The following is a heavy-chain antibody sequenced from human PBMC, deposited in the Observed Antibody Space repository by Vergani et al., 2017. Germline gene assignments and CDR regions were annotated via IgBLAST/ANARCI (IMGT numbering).Heavy chain of an antibody. J-gene: IGHJ2*01. V-gene: IGHV3-9*01. CDR2: ISWNSGSI. CDR3: AKDHYDFWSGYPNLSPFDL. Sequence: EVELVESGGGLVQPGGSLRLSCAASGFTFNEYWMHWARQVPGKGLVWVSGISWNSGSIGYADSVKGRFTISRDNAKNSLYLQMNSLRAEDTALYYCAKDHYDFWSGYPNLSPFDLWGRGTLVTVSS. CDR1: GFTFNEYW. D-gene: IGHD3-3*01.